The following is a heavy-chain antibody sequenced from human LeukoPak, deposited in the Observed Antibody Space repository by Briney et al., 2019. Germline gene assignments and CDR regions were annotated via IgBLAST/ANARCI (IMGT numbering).Heavy chain of an antibody. V-gene: IGHV3-74*01. CDR2: INSDGSST. CDR3: ARVDCSGGSCYFDY. J-gene: IGHJ4*02. D-gene: IGHD2-15*01. CDR1: GFTFSRYW. Sequence: PGGSLRLSCAASGFTFSRYWMHWVRQTPGKGLVWVSRINSDGSSTRYADSVKGRFTISRDNAKNTLDLQMSSLRAEDTAVYYCARVDCSGGSCYFDYWGQGTLVTVPS.